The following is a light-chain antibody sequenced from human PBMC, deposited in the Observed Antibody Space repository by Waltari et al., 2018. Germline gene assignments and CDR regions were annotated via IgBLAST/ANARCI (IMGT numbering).Light chain of an antibody. Sequence: DIVMTQSPDSLAVSLGERATINCKSSQSLLYISNNKNYLAWYQQKPGQPPKLLIYWASTRDSGVPDRFSGSGSGTDFTLTISTLQAEDVAIYYCQQYFTTPYTFGQGTKLEIK. V-gene: IGKV4-1*01. CDR1: QSLLYISNNKNY. CDR2: WAS. J-gene: IGKJ2*01. CDR3: QQYFTTPYT.